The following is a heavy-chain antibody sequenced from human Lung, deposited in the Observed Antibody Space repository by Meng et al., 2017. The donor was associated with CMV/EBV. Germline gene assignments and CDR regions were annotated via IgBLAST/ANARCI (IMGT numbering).Heavy chain of an antibody. CDR1: GLTFSRYW. D-gene: IGHD1-26*01. CDR3: VKGGTQDLDY. V-gene: IGHV3-7*01. CDR2: IKQDGSEK. J-gene: IGHJ4*02. Sequence: GESXKISCAASGLTFSRYWMGWVRQVPGKGLEWVANIKQDGSEKYYVDSVKGRFTIARDNAKNSLYLQMNSLRADDTAVYYCVKGGTQDLDYWGQGTLVTVSS.